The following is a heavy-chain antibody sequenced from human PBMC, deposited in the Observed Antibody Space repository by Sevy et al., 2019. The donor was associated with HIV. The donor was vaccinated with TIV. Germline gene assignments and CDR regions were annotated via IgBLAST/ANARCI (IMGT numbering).Heavy chain of an antibody. CDR1: GFTFTLYA. CDR2: ISYSGTNK. D-gene: IGHD2-21*02. Sequence: GGSLRLSCAASGFTFTLYAIHWVRQAPGKGLEWVALISYSGTNKYYADSVKGRFTISRDDSKNTAYLQMNNLRTDDTPVYYCASVAVEYCTDDCYHRFDYWGQGTQVTVSS. V-gene: IGHV3-30-3*01. CDR3: ASVAVEYCTDDCYHRFDY. J-gene: IGHJ4*02.